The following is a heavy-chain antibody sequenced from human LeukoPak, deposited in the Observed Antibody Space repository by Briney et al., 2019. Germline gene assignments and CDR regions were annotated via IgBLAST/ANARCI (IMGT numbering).Heavy chain of an antibody. J-gene: IGHJ4*02. Sequence: KSGGSLRLSCAASGFTFSSYSMNWVRQAPGKGLEWVSSISSSSSYIYYADSVKGRFTISRDNAKNSLYLQMNSLRAEDTAVYYCARVPLTVGLAAAIEYYFGYWGQGTLVTVSS. CDR2: ISSSSSYI. CDR3: ARVPLTVGLAAAIEYYFGY. D-gene: IGHD6-13*01. V-gene: IGHV3-21*01. CDR1: GFTFSSYS.